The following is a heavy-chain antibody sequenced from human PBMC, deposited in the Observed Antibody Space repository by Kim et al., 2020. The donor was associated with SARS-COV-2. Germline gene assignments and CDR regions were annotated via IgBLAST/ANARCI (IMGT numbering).Heavy chain of an antibody. V-gene: IGHV4-39*01. CDR3: ASSELSYYDILTGYYRGWYFDL. D-gene: IGHD3-9*01. Sequence: SETLSLTCTVSGGSISSSSYYWGWIRQPPGKGLEWIGSIYYSGSTYYNPSLKSRVTISVDTSKNQFSLKLSSVTAADTAVYYCASSELSYYDILTGYYRGWYFDLWGRGTLVTVSS. J-gene: IGHJ2*01. CDR1: GGSISSSSYY. CDR2: IYYSGST.